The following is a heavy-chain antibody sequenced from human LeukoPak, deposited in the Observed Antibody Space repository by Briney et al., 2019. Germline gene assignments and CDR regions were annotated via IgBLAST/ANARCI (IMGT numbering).Heavy chain of an antibody. D-gene: IGHD2-15*01. J-gene: IGHJ5*02. CDR3: ARGGCSGGSCYSGVWFDP. Sequence: PSETLSLTCTVSGGSISSGDYYWSWIRQPPGRGLEWIGYIYYSGSTYYNPSLKSRVTISVDTSKNQFSLKLSSVTAADTAVYYCARGGCSGGSCYSGVWFDPWGQGTLVTVSS. V-gene: IGHV4-30-4*01. CDR1: GGSISSGDYY. CDR2: IYYSGST.